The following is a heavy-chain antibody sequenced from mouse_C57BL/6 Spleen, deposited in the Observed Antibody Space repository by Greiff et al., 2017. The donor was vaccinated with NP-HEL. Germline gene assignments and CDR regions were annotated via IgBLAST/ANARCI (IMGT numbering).Heavy chain of an antibody. D-gene: IGHD4-1*01. V-gene: IGHV1-63*01. J-gene: IGHJ2*01. CDR2: IYPGGGYT. CDR1: GYTFTNYW. Sequence: VKLQQSGAELVRPGTSVKMSCKASGYTFTNYWIGWAKQRPGHGLEWIGDIYPGGGYTNYNEKFKGKATLTADKSSSTAYMQFSSLTSEDSAIYYCARWEELGDYFDYWGQGTTLTVSS. CDR3: ARWEELGDYFDY.